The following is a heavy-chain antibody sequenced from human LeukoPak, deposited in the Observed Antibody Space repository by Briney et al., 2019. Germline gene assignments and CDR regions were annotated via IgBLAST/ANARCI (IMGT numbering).Heavy chain of an antibody. CDR1: GFTLRTYA. J-gene: IGHJ4*02. Sequence: PGGSLRLSCAASGFTLRTYAMHWVRQAPGKGLEWVAVISYDGTNEYYADSVKGRFTISRDNSKNTLYLQMNSLRAEDTAVYYRGRDDATSQQLISTVDYWGQGTLVTVSS. CDR2: ISYDGTNE. D-gene: IGHD6-13*01. V-gene: IGHV3-30-3*01. CDR3: GRDDATSQQLISTVDY.